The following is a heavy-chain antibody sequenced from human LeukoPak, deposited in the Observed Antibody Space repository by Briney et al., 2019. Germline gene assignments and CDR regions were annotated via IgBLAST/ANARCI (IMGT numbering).Heavy chain of an antibody. CDR2: IYYSGST. Sequence: PSETLSLTCTVSGGSISSSSYYWGWIRQPPGKGLEWIGSIYYSGSTYYNPSLKSRVTISVDTSKNQFSLKLSSVTAADTAVYYCARHGGGDYAYYYYGMDVWGQGTTATVSS. CDR1: GGSISSSSYY. D-gene: IGHD4-17*01. CDR3: ARHGGGDYAYYYYGMDV. J-gene: IGHJ6*02. V-gene: IGHV4-39*01.